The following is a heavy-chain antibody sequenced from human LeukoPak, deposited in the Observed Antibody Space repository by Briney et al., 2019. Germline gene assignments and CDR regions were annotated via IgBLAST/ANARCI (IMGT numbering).Heavy chain of an antibody. D-gene: IGHD3-22*01. J-gene: IGHJ3*02. CDR3: AKDRTYDTDAFDI. Sequence: GGSLRLSCAASGFTVSSNCMTWVRQAPGKGLEWVSVISGSGGSTYYADSVKGRFTISRDNSKNTLYLQMNSLRAEDTAVYYCAKDRTYDTDAFDIWGQGTMVTVSS. CDR1: GFTVSSNC. V-gene: IGHV3-23*01. CDR2: ISGSGGST.